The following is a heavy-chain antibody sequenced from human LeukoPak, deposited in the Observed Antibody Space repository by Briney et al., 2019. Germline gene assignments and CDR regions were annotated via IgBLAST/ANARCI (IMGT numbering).Heavy chain of an antibody. D-gene: IGHD3-3*01. CDR1: GGSISSSIYY. CDR2: INHSGST. V-gene: IGHV4-39*07. CDR3: ARGSGSGVTPQSIDY. Sequence: SETLSLTCIVSGGSISSSIYYWSWIRQPPGKGLEWIGEINHSGSTNYNPSLKSRVTISVDTSKNQFSLKLSSVTAADTAVYYCARGSGSGVTPQSIDYWGQGTLVTVSS. J-gene: IGHJ4*02.